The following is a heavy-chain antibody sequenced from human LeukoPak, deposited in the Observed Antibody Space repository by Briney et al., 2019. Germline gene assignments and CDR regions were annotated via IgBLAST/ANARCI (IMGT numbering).Heavy chain of an antibody. CDR3: AKELFAASRLVKPLDV. V-gene: IGHV3-30*18. Sequence: GGSLRLSCVASGFTFSTYGMHWVRQAPGKGLEWVSAILYDGSNEYYADSVKGRFTISRDNSKNTLYLQMNSLRPEDAAVYYCAKELFAASRLVKPLDVWGKGTAVTVSS. D-gene: IGHD3-9*01. CDR1: GFTFSTYG. CDR2: ILYDGSNE. J-gene: IGHJ6*03.